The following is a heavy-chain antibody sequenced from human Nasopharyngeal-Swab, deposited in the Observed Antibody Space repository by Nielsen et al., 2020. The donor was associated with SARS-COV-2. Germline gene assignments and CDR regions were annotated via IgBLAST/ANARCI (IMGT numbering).Heavy chain of an antibody. J-gene: IGHJ6*02. V-gene: IGHV1-18*01. D-gene: IGHD1-26*01. CDR3: ARVRVGDTGDRAPYYYYGMDV. CDR2: ISAYTGYT. CDR1: GYTFTSYG. Sequence: ASVKVSYKASGYTFTSYGISWVRQAPGQGLEWMGWISAYTGYTNYAQKLQGRVTVTTDTSTTTAYLELRSLRSDDTAVYYCARVRVGDTGDRAPYYYYGMDVWGQGTTVTVSS.